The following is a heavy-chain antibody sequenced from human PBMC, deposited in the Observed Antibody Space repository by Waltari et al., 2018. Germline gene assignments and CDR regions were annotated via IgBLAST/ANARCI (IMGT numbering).Heavy chain of an antibody. CDR1: GYSFTNSW. V-gene: IGHV5-51*02. J-gene: IGHJ4*02. CDR2: IYGGDSDT. Sequence: EVQLVQSGAEVKKPGESLRISCKGSGYSFTNSWTGWVRQIPGKDLEWMGTIYGGDSDTRYSPSFEGQVTIAFDKSLSTAYLQWSSLKASDTAIYYCARRASTYYYFDYWGQGTLVTVSS. D-gene: IGHD4-4*01. CDR3: ARRASTYYYFDY.